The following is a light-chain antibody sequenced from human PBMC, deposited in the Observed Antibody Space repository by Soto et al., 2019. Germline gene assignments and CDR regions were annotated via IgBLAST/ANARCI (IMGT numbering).Light chain of an antibody. V-gene: IGKV4-1*01. Sequence: DIVMTQSPDSLAVSLGERATINCKSSQSLLYSSNSKNYLAWYQQKSGQPPKLLIYWASTRESGVPDRFSGSGSGTDFTLTISSLQADDVAVYYCQQYLSIPRTFGQGTKVEIK. CDR3: QQYLSIPRT. J-gene: IGKJ1*01. CDR1: QSLLYSSNSKNY. CDR2: WAS.